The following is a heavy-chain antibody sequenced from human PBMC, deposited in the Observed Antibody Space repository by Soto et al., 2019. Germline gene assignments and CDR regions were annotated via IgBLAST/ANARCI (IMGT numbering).Heavy chain of an antibody. J-gene: IGHJ6*04. CDR1: HECLGAYY. V-gene: IGHV4-34*01. D-gene: IGHD3-10*01. Sequence: SETLSRTCVVSHECLGAYYCSLARRAPRKWPEWIGELNDRGHSHSNPSLRSRVNMSVDMSKIQFSLNLCTVTAADTAYYHCARARSSVPSRRGIGYYGMDVWGKGTTVTVSS. CDR3: ARARSSVPSRRGIGYYGMDV. CDR2: LNDRGHS.